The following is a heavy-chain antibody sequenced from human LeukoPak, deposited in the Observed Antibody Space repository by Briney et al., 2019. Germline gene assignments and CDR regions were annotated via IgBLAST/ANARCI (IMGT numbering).Heavy chain of an antibody. D-gene: IGHD1-1*01. J-gene: IGHJ4*02. CDR2: IYNSGST. V-gene: IGHV4-59*01. Sequence: PSETLSLTCTVSGDXISTYYCSWIRQPPGKRLEWIGYIYNSGSTNYNPSLKSRVTISVDTSKNQVSLKLSSVTAADTAVYYCARLGTDYWGQGILVTVSS. CDR3: ARLGTDY. CDR1: GDXISTYY.